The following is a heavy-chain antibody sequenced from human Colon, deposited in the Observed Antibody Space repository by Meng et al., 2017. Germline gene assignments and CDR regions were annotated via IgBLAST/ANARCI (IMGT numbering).Heavy chain of an antibody. V-gene: IGHV3-11*01. CDR2: MSSDDSFI. CDR3: ARDRRYSSGWKTSDY. Sequence: QGQLGESGGGFVKPGGSLRLSCATSAFTFSDYYMSWIRQAPGKGLEWISYMSSDDSFIYYADSVKGRFTMSRDNAKNSLYLQLNSLRADDTAVYYCARDRRYSSGWKTSDYWGQGTLVTVSS. J-gene: IGHJ4*02. D-gene: IGHD6-19*01. CDR1: AFTFSDYY.